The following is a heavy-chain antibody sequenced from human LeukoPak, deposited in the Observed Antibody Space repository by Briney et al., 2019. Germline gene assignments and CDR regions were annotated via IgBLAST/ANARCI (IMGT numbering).Heavy chain of an antibody. CDR2: FDPEDGET. V-gene: IGHV1-24*01. D-gene: IGHD1-26*01. CDR3: ATLPVGATGYYFDY. CDR1: GYTLTELS. J-gene: IGHJ4*02. Sequence: ASVKVSYKVSGYTLTELSMHWVRQAPGKGLEWMGGFDPEDGETIYAQKFQGRVTMTEDTSTDTAYMELSSLRSEDTAVYYCATLPVGATGYYFDYWGQGTLVTVSS.